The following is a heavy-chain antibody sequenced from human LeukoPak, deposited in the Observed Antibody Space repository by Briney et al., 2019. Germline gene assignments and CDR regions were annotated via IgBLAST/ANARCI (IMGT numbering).Heavy chain of an antibody. V-gene: IGHV3-11*01. CDR1: GFTFSDYY. CDR2: ISSSGSTI. J-gene: IGHJ3*02. Sequence: GGPLRLSCAASGFTFSDYYMSWIRQAPGKGLEWVSYISSSGSTIYYADSVKGRFTISRDNAKNSLYLQMNSLRAEDTAVYYCARMYCSSTSCYTDTFDIWGQGTMVTVSS. CDR3: ARMYCSSTSCYTDTFDI. D-gene: IGHD2-2*02.